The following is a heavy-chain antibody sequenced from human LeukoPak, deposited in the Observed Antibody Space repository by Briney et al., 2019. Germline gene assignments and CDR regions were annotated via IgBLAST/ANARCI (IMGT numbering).Heavy chain of an antibody. V-gene: IGHV3-73*01. Sequence: GGSLRLSCAASGFTFSGSAMHWVRQASGKGLEWVGRIRSKANSYATAYAASVKGRFTISRDDSKNTAYLQMNSLKTEDTAVYYCTRHGSGSYSFDYWGQGTLVTVSS. CDR1: GFTFSGSA. D-gene: IGHD1-26*01. J-gene: IGHJ4*02. CDR2: IRSKANSYAT. CDR3: TRHGSGSYSFDY.